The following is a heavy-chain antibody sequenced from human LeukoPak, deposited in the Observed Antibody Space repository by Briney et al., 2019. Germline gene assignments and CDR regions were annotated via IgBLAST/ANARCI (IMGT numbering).Heavy chain of an antibody. CDR2: TYYRSTWYN. V-gene: IGHV6-1*01. CDR1: GDSVSSNSVT. J-gene: IGHJ4*02. Sequence: SQTLSLTCAISGDSVSSNSVTWNWIRQSPSRGLEWLGRTYYRSTWYNDYAVSVRGRITVNPDTSKNQFSLHLNSVTPEDTAVYYCARHSDSKTLDSWGQGTLVTVSS. D-gene: IGHD2-21*02. CDR3: ARHSDSKTLDS.